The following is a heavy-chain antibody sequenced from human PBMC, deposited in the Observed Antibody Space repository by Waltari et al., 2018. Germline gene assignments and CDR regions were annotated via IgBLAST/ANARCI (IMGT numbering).Heavy chain of an antibody. V-gene: IGHV4-31*03. J-gene: IGHJ3*02. Sequence: QVQLQESGPGLVKPSQTLSLTCTVSGGSISSGGYYWSWIRQPPGKGLEWIGYIYYSGSTFYNPSLKSRVTISVDTSKNQFSLKLSSVTAADTAVYYCARERVTVYGDQTPGAFDIWGQGTMVTVSS. CDR1: GGSISSGGYY. D-gene: IGHD4-17*01. CDR3: ARERVTVYGDQTPGAFDI. CDR2: IYYSGST.